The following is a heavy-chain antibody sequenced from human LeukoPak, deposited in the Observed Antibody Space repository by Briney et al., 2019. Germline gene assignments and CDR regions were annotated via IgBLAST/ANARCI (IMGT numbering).Heavy chain of an antibody. CDR1: GGSISSYY. CDR2: IYTSGST. V-gene: IGHV4-4*07. CDR3: AISAYYYDSSGYYWDAFDI. Sequence: SETLSLTCTVSGGSISSYYWSWIRQPAGKGLEWIGRIYTSGSTNYNPSLKSRVTMSVDTSKNQFSLKLSSVTAADTAVYYCAISAYYYDSSGYYWDAFDIWGQGTMVTVSS. J-gene: IGHJ3*02. D-gene: IGHD3-22*01.